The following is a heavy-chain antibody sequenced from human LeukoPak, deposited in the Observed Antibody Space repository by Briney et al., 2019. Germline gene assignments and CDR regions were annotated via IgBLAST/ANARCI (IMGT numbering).Heavy chain of an antibody. CDR1: GYNFSVYY. J-gene: IGHJ3*01. V-gene: IGHV1-2*02. CDR2: MDPNSGDT. CDR3: ATRGGLTPNTLAM. Sequence: GASVKVSCKGSGYNFSVYYMHWVRQAPGQGPEWMGWMDPNSGDTIYAPKFQGRVSMTRDTSITTAYMELSSLTFDDSAMYYCATRGGLTPNTLAMWGHGTMVTVSS. D-gene: IGHD2-15*01.